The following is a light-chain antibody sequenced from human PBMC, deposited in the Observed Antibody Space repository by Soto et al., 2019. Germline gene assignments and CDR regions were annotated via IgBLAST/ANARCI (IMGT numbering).Light chain of an antibody. CDR2: GAS. Sequence: EIVMTQSPATLSVSPGERATLSCRASQSFSSNLAWYQQKPGQAPRLLIYGASTRAAGDPARFSGSGSGTEFTLTISSLQSEDFEVYYCQQYNNWPPYTFGQGTKLEIK. V-gene: IGKV3-15*01. CDR1: QSFSSN. CDR3: QQYNNWPPYT. J-gene: IGKJ2*01.